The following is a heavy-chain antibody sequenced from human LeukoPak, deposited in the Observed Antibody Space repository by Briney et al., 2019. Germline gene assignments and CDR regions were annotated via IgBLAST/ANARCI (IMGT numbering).Heavy chain of an antibody. CDR2: INHRGST. CDR1: GESLSKYY. J-gene: IGHJ4*02. Sequence: SETLSLTCAVSGESLSKYYWTWIRQSPGKGLEWIGEINHRGSTNLYPSLKSRVTLSVDTSKHQFSLKLTSVTAADAAVYYCASSVGSTDYWGQGTLVTVSS. V-gene: IGHV4-34*01. CDR3: ASSVGSTDY. D-gene: IGHD1-26*01.